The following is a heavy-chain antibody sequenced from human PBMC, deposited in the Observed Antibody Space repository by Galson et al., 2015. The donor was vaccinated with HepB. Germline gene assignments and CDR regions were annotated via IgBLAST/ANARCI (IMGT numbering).Heavy chain of an antibody. V-gene: IGHV4-39*01. J-gene: IGHJ4*02. Sequence: SETLSLTRTVSGGSIVSSSHYWGWIRQPPGKGLEWIGRIYYGGSGSTLYSPSLRRRVTISVDPSKNQFSLELKSVTAADTAVYYCARPRYCSSATCTAAFDYWGQGTLVTVSS. CDR2: IYYGGSGST. D-gene: IGHD2-2*01. CDR1: GGSIVSSSHY. CDR3: ARPRYCSSATCTAAFDY.